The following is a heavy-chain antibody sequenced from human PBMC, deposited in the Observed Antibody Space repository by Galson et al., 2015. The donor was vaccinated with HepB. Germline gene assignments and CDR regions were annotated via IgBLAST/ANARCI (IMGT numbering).Heavy chain of an antibody. Sequence: SVKVSCKASGYTFTSYYMHWVRQAPGQGLEWMGIINPSGGSTSYAQKFQGRVTMTRDTSTSTVYMELSSLRSEDTAVYYCAREGIRYYYGMDVWGQGTTVTVSS. V-gene: IGHV1-46*01. J-gene: IGHJ6*02. CDR3: AREGIRYYYGMDV. CDR2: INPSGGST. CDR1: GYTFTSYY.